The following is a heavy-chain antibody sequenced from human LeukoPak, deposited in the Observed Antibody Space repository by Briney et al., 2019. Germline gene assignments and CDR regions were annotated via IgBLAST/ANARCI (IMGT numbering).Heavy chain of an antibody. CDR1: GFTFSSYS. J-gene: IGHJ4*02. V-gene: IGHV3-21*01. Sequence: GGSLRLSCAASGFTFSSYSMNWVRQAPGKGLEWVSSISSSSSYIYYADSLKGRFTISRDNAKNSLYLQMNSLRAEDTAVYYCARVDYSSGWYGFDYWGQGTLVTVSS. CDR2: ISSSSSYI. D-gene: IGHD6-19*01. CDR3: ARVDYSSGWYGFDY.